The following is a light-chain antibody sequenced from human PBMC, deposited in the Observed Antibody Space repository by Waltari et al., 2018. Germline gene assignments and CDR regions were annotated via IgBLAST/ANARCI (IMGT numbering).Light chain of an antibody. CDR1: NSNTGSKT. CDR3: ATWDDRLTGVV. J-gene: IGLJ2*01. Sequence: QSVVTQPPAASGTPGQRVSISCSGSNSNTGSKTVNGYQQVPGAAPKLLIYSNNYRPSGVPDRFSGSKSGTSASLAISGLQSEDEADYYCATWDDRLTGVVFGGGTKVTVL. CDR2: SNN. V-gene: IGLV1-44*01.